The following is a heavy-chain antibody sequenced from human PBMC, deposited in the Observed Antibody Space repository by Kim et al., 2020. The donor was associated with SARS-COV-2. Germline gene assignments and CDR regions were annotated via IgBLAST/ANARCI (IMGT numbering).Heavy chain of an antibody. CDR1: GGSISSGSYY. V-gene: IGHV4-61*02. CDR3: ARETPNTREYYYGSGSYYNDYYYYGMDV. Sequence: SETLSLTCTVSGGSISSGSYYWSWIRQPAGKGLEWIGRIYTSGSTNYNPSLKSRVTISVDTSKNQFSLKLSSVTAADTAVYYCARETPNTREYYYGSGSYYNDYYYYGMDVWGQGTTVTVSS. D-gene: IGHD3-10*01. J-gene: IGHJ6*02. CDR2: IYTSGST.